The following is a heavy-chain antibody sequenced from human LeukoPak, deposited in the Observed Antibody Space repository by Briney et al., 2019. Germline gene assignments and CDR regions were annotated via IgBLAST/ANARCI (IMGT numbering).Heavy chain of an antibody. CDR3: ASLGYSYGRYYYYGMDV. D-gene: IGHD5-18*01. CDR2: IYYSGST. V-gene: IGHV4-39*01. J-gene: IGHJ6*02. CDR1: GGSISSSSYY. Sequence: SETLSLTCTVSGGSISSSSYYWGWIRQPPGKGLEWIGSIYYSGSTYYNPSLKSRVTISVDTSKNQFSLKLSSVTAADTAVYYRASLGYSYGRYYYYGMDVWGQGTTVTVSS.